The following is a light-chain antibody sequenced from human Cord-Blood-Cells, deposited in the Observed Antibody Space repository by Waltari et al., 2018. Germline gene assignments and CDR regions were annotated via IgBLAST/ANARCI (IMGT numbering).Light chain of an antibody. V-gene: IGKV3-11*01. CDR1: QSVSSY. Sequence: EIVLTQPPATLSVSPGERATLSCRASQSVSSYLAWYQQKPGQAPRLLFYDASNRATGIPARFSGSGSGTDFTLTISSLEPEDFAVYYCQQRSNWPPLTFGGGTKVEIK. CDR2: DAS. J-gene: IGKJ4*01. CDR3: QQRSNWPPLT.